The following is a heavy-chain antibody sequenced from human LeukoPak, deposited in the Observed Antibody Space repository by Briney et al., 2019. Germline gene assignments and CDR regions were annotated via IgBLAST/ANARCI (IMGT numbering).Heavy chain of an antibody. CDR3: ARAYGSGTYWFDY. Sequence: GGSPRLSCAASGFTFSDYYMSWIRQAPGKGLEWISYISTSGSNIHYADSVKGRFTISGDNAENSVYLQMNRLRDEDTAIYYCARAYGSGTYWFDYWGQGTLVTVSS. CDR1: GFTFSDYY. J-gene: IGHJ4*02. CDR2: ISTSGSNI. V-gene: IGHV3-11*04. D-gene: IGHD3-10*01.